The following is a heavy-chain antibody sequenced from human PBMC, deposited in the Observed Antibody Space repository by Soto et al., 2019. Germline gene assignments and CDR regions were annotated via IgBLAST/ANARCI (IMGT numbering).Heavy chain of an antibody. D-gene: IGHD1-26*01. J-gene: IGHJ5*02. CDR3: ARHASYVGSFGP. Sequence: PSETLSLTCTVSGGYITTYYWSWIRQSPGKGLEWIAYIYYSGSTDYNPSLLSRVTISVDTSKNQFSLKLTSVAAADTAVYYCARHASYVGSFGPWGQGVLVTVSS. CDR2: IYYSGST. CDR1: GGYITTYY. V-gene: IGHV4-59*08.